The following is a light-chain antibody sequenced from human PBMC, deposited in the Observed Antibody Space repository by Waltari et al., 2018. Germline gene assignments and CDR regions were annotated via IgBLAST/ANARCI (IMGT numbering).Light chain of an antibody. CDR1: SSDVGSYNL. V-gene: IGLV2-23*01. CDR3: CSYAGSSWV. CDR2: EGS. J-gene: IGLJ3*02. Sequence: QSALTQPASVSGSPGQSITISCTGTSSDVGSYNLVSWYQQHPGKDPKLMIYEGSKRPSGVSNRFSGSKAGNTASLTISGRQAEDEADYYCCSYAGSSWVFGGGTKLTVL.